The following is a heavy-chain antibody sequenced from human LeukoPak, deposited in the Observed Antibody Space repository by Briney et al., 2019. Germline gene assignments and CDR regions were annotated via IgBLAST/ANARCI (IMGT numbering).Heavy chain of an antibody. D-gene: IGHD6-6*01. Sequence: GGSLRLSCAASGFTFSSYSMNWVRQAPGKGLEWVSYISSSSSTIYYADSVKGRFTISRDNAKNSLYLQMNSLRDEDTAVYYCAREGRSSSGNWFDPWGQGTLVTVSS. CDR2: ISSSSSTI. CDR1: GFTFSSYS. V-gene: IGHV3-48*02. J-gene: IGHJ5*02. CDR3: AREGRSSSGNWFDP.